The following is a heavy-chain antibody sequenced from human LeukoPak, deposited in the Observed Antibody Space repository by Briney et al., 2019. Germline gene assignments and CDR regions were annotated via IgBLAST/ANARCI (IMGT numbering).Heavy chain of an antibody. CDR3: ARGSYYDYVWGSYRYKYYFDY. J-gene: IGHJ4*02. CDR2: INHRGST. V-gene: IGHV4-34*01. D-gene: IGHD3-16*02. Sequence: SETLSLTCAVYVGSFSGYYWSWIRQPPWKGLEWMGQINHRGSTNYNPSLKSRVTIPVDTSKNQFSLQLSPVTAADTAVYYCARGSYYDYVWGSYRYKYYFDYWGQGTLVTVSS. CDR1: VGSFSGYY.